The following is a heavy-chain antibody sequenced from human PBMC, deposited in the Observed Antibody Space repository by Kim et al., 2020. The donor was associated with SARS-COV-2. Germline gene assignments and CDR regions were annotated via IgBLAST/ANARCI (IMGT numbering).Heavy chain of an antibody. V-gene: IGHV1-46*01. D-gene: IGHD6-6*01. J-gene: IGHJ4*02. CDR3: ARSKYSSSSREFGY. Sequence: AQKFPGRGTMTRDTATSTVYMELSSLRSEDTAVYYCARSKYSSSSREFGYWGQGTLVTVSS.